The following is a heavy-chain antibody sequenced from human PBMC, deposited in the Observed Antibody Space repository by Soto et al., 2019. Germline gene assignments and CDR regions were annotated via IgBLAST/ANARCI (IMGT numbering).Heavy chain of an antibody. J-gene: IGHJ6*02. CDR1: GGSISSSSYY. D-gene: IGHD5-12*01. CDR2: IYYSGST. CDR3: ARRGGYDRYYYYYGMDV. V-gene: IGHV4-39*01. Sequence: TLSLTCTVSGGSISSSSYYWGWIRQPPGKGLEWIGSIYYSGSTYYNPSLKSRVTISVDTSKNQFSLKLSSVTAADTAVYYCARRGGYDRYYYYYGMDVWGQGTTVTVSS.